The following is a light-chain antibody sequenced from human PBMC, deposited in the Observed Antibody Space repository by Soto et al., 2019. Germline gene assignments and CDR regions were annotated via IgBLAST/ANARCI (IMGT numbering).Light chain of an antibody. CDR1: QSISNW. Sequence: DIQVTQSPSTLSAPVGDRVTITCRASQSISNWLAWYQQKPGKAPKLLIYKASSLESGVPSRFSGYGSGTEFTLTISSLQPDDFATDNCQQYNSYPLTLGGGTKVDIK. V-gene: IGKV1-5*03. CDR2: KAS. J-gene: IGKJ4*01. CDR3: QQYNSYPLT.